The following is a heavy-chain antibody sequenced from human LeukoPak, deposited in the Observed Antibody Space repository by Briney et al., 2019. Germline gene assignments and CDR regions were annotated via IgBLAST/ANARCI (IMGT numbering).Heavy chain of an antibody. CDR3: AKDQWARGADDAFDI. CDR1: GFTFYSYA. CDR2: SGSGGST. Sequence: GGSLRLSCSASGFTFYSYAMTWVRQAPGKGLECVSDSGSGGSTYYADSVKGRFTISRDNSKNTLYLQVSSLRAEDTAVYYCAKDQWARGADDAFDIWGQGTMVTVSS. J-gene: IGHJ3*02. V-gene: IGHV3-23*01. D-gene: IGHD1-26*01.